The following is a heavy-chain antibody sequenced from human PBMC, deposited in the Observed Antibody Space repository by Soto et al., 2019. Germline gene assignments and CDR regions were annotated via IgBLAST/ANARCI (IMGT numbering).Heavy chain of an antibody. J-gene: IGHJ6*02. CDR3: AKDGGVYKTYYYYGMDA. CDR1: GFTFSSYA. CDR2: ISGSGGST. V-gene: IGHV3-23*01. Sequence: EVQLLESGGGLVQPGGSLRLSCAASGFTFSSYAMSWVRQAPGKGLEWVSAISGSGGSTYYADSVKGRFTISRDNSKNTLYLQMNSLRAEDTAVYYCAKDGGVYKTYYYYGMDAWGQGTTVTVSS. D-gene: IGHD2-8*02.